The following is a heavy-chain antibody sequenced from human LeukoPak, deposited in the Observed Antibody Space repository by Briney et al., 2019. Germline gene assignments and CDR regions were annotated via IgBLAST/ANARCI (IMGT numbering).Heavy chain of an antibody. J-gene: IGHJ6*03. CDR3: AREGVGYCSGGSCHGGFWYYYMDV. CDR2: IYYSGST. D-gene: IGHD2-15*01. Sequence: SETLSLTCTVSGGSISSYYWSWIRQPPGKGLEWVGYIYYSGSTKYNPSLKSRVTISVDTSKNQFSLKLSSVTAADTAVYYCAREGVGYCSGGSCHGGFWYYYMDVWGKGTTVTVSS. V-gene: IGHV4-59*01. CDR1: GGSISSYY.